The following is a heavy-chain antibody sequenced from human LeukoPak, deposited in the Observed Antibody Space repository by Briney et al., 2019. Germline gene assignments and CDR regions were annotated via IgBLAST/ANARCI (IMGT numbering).Heavy chain of an antibody. CDR1: GFTFDDYA. CDR3: AKGALYSGSYHDAFDI. J-gene: IGHJ3*02. CDR2: ISWDSGSI. V-gene: IGHV3-9*01. Sequence: PGGSLRLSCAASGFTFDDYAMRWVRQAPGKCLEWVSGISWDSGSIGYADSVKGRFTISRDNAKNSLYLQMNRLRAEDTALYYCAKGALYSGSYHDAFDIWGQGTMVTVSS. D-gene: IGHD1-26*01.